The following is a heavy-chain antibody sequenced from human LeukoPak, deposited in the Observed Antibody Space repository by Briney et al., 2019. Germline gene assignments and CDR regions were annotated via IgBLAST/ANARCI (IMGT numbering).Heavy chain of an antibody. D-gene: IGHD1-26*01. J-gene: IGHJ4*02. CDR2: ITGDGGGT. Sequence: GGSLRLSCAASGFTFRSYVMSWVRQAPGKRLEWVSAITGDGGGTNHADSVKGRFTISRDNSKSTLYLQMDSLRAEDTAVYYCAKETSSGNFVTIDCWGQGTLVTVSS. CDR1: GFTFRSYV. V-gene: IGHV3-23*01. CDR3: AKETSSGNFVTIDC.